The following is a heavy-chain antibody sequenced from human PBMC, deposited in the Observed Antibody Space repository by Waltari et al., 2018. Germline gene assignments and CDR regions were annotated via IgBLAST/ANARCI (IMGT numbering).Heavy chain of an antibody. J-gene: IGHJ6*02. Sequence: QVQMVQSGDEVKKPGASVTVSCKAYGYTFTSYGILGGRQDPGQGLEWMGWISAYNCNTNYAQKLQGRVTMTTDTSTSTAYMELRSLRADDTAVYYCAREAVVKTRYEYYYYGMDVWGQGTTVTVSS. V-gene: IGHV1-18*01. CDR3: AREAVVKTRYEYYYYGMDV. D-gene: IGHD6-19*01. CDR1: GYTFTSYG. CDR2: ISAYNCNT.